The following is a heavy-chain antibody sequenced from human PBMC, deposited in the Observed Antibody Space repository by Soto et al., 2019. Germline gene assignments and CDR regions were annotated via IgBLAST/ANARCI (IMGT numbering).Heavy chain of an antibody. CDR2: IYSRGST. Sequence: QVQLQESGPRLVKPSQTLSLSCAVSGGSFISASYSWNWIRPSPGGGLEWIGYIYSRGSTYYDPCLKSRVSISVEKSNNQFSLKLSSVTAADTAVYFCAREDAARIERWFDAWGQGILVTVSS. CDR1: GGSFISASYS. CDR3: AREDAARIERWFDA. J-gene: IGHJ5*02. D-gene: IGHD6-6*01. V-gene: IGHV4-31*11.